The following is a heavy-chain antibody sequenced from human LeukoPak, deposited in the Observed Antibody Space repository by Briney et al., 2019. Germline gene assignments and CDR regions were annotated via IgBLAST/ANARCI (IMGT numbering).Heavy chain of an antibody. D-gene: IGHD6-6*01. Sequence: GASVKVSCKASGGTFSSYAISWVRQAPGQGLEWMGGIIPIFGTANYAQKFQGRVTFTADESTNTAYMELSSLRSEDTAMYYCARDYIAARGLFDYWGQGTLVTVSS. V-gene: IGHV1-69*13. CDR1: GGTFSSYA. CDR3: ARDYIAARGLFDY. CDR2: IIPIFGTA. J-gene: IGHJ4*02.